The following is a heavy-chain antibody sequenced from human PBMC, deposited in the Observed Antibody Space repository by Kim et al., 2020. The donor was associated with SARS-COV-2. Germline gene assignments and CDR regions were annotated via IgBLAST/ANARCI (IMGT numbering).Heavy chain of an antibody. V-gene: IGHV3-11*04. Sequence: GGSLRLSCAASGFTFSDYYMSWIRQAPGKGLEWVSYISSSGSTIYYADSVKGRFTISRDNAKNSLYLQMNSLRAEDTAVYYCARVRVDGSGSYSDAFDIWGQGTMVTVSS. CDR2: ISSSGSTI. CDR3: ARVRVDGSGSYSDAFDI. J-gene: IGHJ3*02. CDR1: GFTFSDYY. D-gene: IGHD3-10*01.